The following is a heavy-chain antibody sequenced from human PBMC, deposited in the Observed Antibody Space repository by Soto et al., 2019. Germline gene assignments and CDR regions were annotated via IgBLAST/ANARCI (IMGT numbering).Heavy chain of an antibody. Sequence: GGSLRLSCVASGFTFSGYWMSWVRQAPGKGLEWVANIKQDGSEKYYVDSVKGRFTISRDNTKNSLYLQMTSLRADDAAVYYCVRGPPFSGWAPGTLVTVSS. CDR1: GFTFSGYW. CDR3: VRGPPFSG. V-gene: IGHV3-7*05. CDR2: IKQDGSEK. J-gene: IGHJ4*02. D-gene: IGHD6-19*01.